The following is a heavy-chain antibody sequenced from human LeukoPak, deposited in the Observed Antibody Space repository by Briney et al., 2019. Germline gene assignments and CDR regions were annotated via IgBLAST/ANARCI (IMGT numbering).Heavy chain of an antibody. D-gene: IGHD5-12*01. CDR3: ASPIVATSALDY. CDR2: INSSGGST. J-gene: IGHJ4*02. V-gene: IGHV1-46*03. CDR1: GYTFTSYY. Sequence: ASVKVSCKASGYTFTSYYMHWVRQAPGQGLEWMGIINSSGGSTSYAQKFQGRVTMTRDTSTSTVYMELSSPRSEDTAVYYCASPIVATSALDYWGQGTLVTVSS.